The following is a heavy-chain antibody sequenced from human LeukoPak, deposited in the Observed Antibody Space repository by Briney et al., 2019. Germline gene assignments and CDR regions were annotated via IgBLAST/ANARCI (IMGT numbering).Heavy chain of an antibody. V-gene: IGHV3-23*01. CDR2: ISGSGGST. J-gene: IGHJ5*02. CDR1: GFTFSSYA. Sequence: GGSLRLSCAASGFTFSSYAMSGVPDAPGRGLEWVSAISGSGGSTYYADSVKGRFTISRDNSKNTLYLQMNSLRAEDTTVYYCAKGDGSLFDPWGEGTLVTVSS. CDR3: AKGDGSLFDP. D-gene: IGHD2-15*01.